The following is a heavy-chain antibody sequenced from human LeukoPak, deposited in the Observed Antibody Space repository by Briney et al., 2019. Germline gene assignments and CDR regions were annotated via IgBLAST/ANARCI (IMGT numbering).Heavy chain of an antibody. CDR2: ISYDGSNK. Sequence: GGSLRLSCAASGFTFSSYAMHWVRQAPGKGLEWVAVISYDGSNKYCADSVKGRFTISRDNSKNTLYLQMNSPRAEDTAVYYCARGVAEQWLVQRWFDPWGQGTLVTVSS. CDR1: GFTFSSYA. D-gene: IGHD6-19*01. CDR3: ARGVAEQWLVQRWFDP. J-gene: IGHJ5*02. V-gene: IGHV3-30*04.